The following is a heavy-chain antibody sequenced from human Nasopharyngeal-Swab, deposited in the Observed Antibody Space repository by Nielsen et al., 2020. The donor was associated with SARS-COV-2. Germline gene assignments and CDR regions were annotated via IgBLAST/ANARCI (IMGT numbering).Heavy chain of an antibody. CDR1: GCNFNNYG. J-gene: IGHJ3*01. CDR3: AKATQIFWFGQFRNDAFDV. CDR2: ISYEGSKK. D-gene: IGHD3-10*01. V-gene: IGHV3-30*18. Sequence: GESVKISCAASGCNFNNYGMHWVRQAPGKGLEWVGVISYEGSKKSYVASVEGRFTISRDFSKNTLFLQMNSLRPEDTAIYYCAKATQIFWFGQFRNDAFDVWGQGTMVTVSS.